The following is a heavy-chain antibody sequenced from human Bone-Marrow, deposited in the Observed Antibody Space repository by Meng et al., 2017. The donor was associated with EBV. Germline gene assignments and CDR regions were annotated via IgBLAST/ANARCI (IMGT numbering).Heavy chain of an antibody. CDR1: GYTFSNYG. CDR2: ISGYDGNT. V-gene: IGHV1-18*01. D-gene: IGHD2-21*01. CDR3: ARIGRFCGGDCYADY. Sequence: GQLVRSGVQVKRPGASVKVCCKASGYTFSNYGIAWVRQAPGQGLEWMGWISGYDGNTNYEQKFQGRVTMTTDTSTSTAYMDLRSLRSDDTAVYYCARIGRFCGGDCYADYWGQGTLVTVSS. J-gene: IGHJ4*02.